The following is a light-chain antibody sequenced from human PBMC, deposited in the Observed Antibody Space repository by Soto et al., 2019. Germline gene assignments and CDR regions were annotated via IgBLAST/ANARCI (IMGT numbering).Light chain of an antibody. Sequence: EIVLTQSPATLSLSPGERATLSCRASQSISSYLAWYQQKPGQAPRLLIYDASNRATGIPARFSGSGSGTDFTLTISSLEPEDFALYYCQQRSDWPITFGRGTRLVIK. CDR3: QQRSDWPIT. CDR2: DAS. V-gene: IGKV3-11*01. J-gene: IGKJ5*01. CDR1: QSISSY.